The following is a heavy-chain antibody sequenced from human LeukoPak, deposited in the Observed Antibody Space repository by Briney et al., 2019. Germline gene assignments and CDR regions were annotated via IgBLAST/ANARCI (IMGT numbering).Heavy chain of an antibody. Sequence: GASVKVSCTASGYTFTSYGISWVRQAPGQGLEWMGWISAYNGNTNYAQKLQGRVTMTTDTSTSTAYMELRSLRSDDTAVYYCARAYGFGELSAYYYYYMDVWGKGTTGTISS. J-gene: IGHJ6*03. CDR2: ISAYNGNT. CDR1: GYTFTSYG. V-gene: IGHV1-18*01. CDR3: ARAYGFGELSAYYYYYMDV. D-gene: IGHD3-10*01.